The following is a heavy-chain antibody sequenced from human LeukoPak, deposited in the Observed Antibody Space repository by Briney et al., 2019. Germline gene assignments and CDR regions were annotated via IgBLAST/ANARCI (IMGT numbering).Heavy chain of an antibody. V-gene: IGHV4-34*01. J-gene: IGHJ5*02. CDR1: GGSFSGYY. Sequence: PSETLSLTCAVYGGSFSGYYWSWIRQPPGKGLEWIGEINHSGSTNYNPSLKSRVTMSVDTSKNQFSLKLSSVTAADTAVYYCARDGGYSNWFDPWGQGTLVTVSS. CDR3: ARDGGYSNWFDP. CDR2: INHSGST. D-gene: IGHD2-21*01.